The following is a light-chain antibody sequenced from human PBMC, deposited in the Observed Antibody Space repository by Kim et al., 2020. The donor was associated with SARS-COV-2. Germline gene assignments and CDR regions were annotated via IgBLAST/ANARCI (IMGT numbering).Light chain of an antibody. V-gene: IGKV3-11*01. J-gene: IGKJ1*01. CDR2: DAS. Sequence: EIVLTQSPATLSLSPGDRATLSCRASQFVARYLAWYQQKPGQAPRLLIYDASNRAAGIPARFSGSGSGTDFTLTISSLEPEDCAVYYCQQRSNSPPWTFGQGTKVDI. CDR3: QQRSNSPPWT. CDR1: QFVARY.